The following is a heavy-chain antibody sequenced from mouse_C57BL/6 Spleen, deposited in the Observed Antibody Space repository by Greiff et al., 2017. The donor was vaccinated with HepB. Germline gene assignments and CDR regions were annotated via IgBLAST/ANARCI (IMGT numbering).Heavy chain of an antibody. CDR3: ARDRDSSGPHWYAMDY. V-gene: IGHV1-53*01. Sequence: VQLQQPGTELVKPGASVKLSCKASGYTFTSYWMHWVKQRPGQGLEWIGNINPSNGGTNYNEKFKSKATLTVDKSSSTAYMQLSSLTSEDSAVYYCARDRDSSGPHWYAMDYWGQGTSVTVSS. CDR1: GYTFTSYW. D-gene: IGHD3-2*02. CDR2: INPSNGGT. J-gene: IGHJ4*01.